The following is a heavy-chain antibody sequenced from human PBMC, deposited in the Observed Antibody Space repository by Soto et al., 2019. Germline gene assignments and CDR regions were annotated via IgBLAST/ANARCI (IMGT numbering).Heavy chain of an antibody. D-gene: IGHD6-19*01. Sequence: ASVKVSCKASGYTFTGYAMHWVRQAPGQRLEWMGWINAGNGNTKYSQKLQGRVTMTTDTSTSTAYMELRSLRSDDTAVYYCARGSGWYGIRSYFDYWGQGTLVTVSS. CDR2: INAGNGNT. CDR3: ARGSGWYGIRSYFDY. J-gene: IGHJ4*02. V-gene: IGHV1-3*01. CDR1: GYTFTGYA.